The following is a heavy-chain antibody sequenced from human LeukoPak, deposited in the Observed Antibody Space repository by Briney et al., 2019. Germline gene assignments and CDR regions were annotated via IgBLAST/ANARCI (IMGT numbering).Heavy chain of an antibody. J-gene: IGHJ4*02. Sequence: GASVTVSCKASGYTFTGYYMDWVRQAPGQGLEWMGRINPNSGGTNYAQKFQGRVTMTRDTSISTAYMELSRLRSDDTAVYYCARVPIFGVVRNFDYWGQGTLVTVSS. V-gene: IGHV1-2*06. D-gene: IGHD3-3*01. CDR2: INPNSGGT. CDR3: ARVPIFGVVRNFDY. CDR1: GYTFTGYY.